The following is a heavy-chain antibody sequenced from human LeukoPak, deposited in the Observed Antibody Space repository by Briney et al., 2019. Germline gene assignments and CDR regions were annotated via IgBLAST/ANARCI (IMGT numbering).Heavy chain of an antibody. CDR2: IYYSGST. V-gene: IGHV4-30-4*08. Sequence: SQTLSLTCTVSGGSISSGDYYWSWIPQPPGEGLEWIGYIYYSGSTYYNPSLKSRVTISVDTSKNQFSLKLSSVTAADTAVYYCARVCDVVVGAATYWFDPWGQGTLVTVSS. CDR1: GGSISSGDYY. CDR3: ARVCDVVVGAATYWFDP. D-gene: IGHD2-15*01. J-gene: IGHJ5*02.